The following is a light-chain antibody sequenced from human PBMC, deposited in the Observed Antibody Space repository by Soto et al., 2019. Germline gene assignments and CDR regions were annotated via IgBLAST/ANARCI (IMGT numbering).Light chain of an antibody. Sequence: DIQMTHSPSSLSASVGDRITITCRARQDIGGRLAWVQQKPGKAPQYLIQAAAILQRGVPSRFSGSGSGTEFILTINTLQPEDFASYVCLQVYSFPRTFGLGTKVEI. CDR3: LQVYSFPRT. J-gene: IGKJ1*01. V-gene: IGKV1-12*01. CDR1: QDIGGR. CDR2: AAA.